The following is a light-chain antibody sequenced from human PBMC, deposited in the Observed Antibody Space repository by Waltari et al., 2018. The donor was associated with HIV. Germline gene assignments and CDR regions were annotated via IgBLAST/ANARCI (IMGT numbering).Light chain of an antibody. V-gene: IGLV3-1*01. J-gene: IGLJ1*01. CDR2: QDT. CDR3: LAWDTATPYV. Sequence: SYDLTQPPSVSVSPGQTASLSCSGDRLGDKYVSWYQQKPGQSPVLVMYQDTKRPSGIPERFSASNSGNTATLTICGTQSIDEAEYFCLAWDTATPYVFGTGTKVTVL. CDR1: RLGDKY.